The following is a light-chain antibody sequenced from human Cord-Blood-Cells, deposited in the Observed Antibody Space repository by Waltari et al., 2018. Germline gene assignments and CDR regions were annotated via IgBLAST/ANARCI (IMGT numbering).Light chain of an antibody. CDR2: DVS. J-gene: IGLJ1*01. CDR1: SSDVGGYNY. CDR3: CSYAGSYNNYF. Sequence: QSALTQPSSVSGSPGPSVTISCTRTSSDVGGYNYVSWYQQHPGKAPKLMIYDVSKRPSGVPDRFSGYKSCNTPSLTISGLQAEDEADYYCCSYAGSYNNYFFGTGTKVTVL. V-gene: IGLV2-11*01.